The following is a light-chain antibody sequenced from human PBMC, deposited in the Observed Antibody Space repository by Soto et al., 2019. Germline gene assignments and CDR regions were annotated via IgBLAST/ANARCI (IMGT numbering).Light chain of an antibody. J-gene: IGKJ1*01. V-gene: IGKV3-20*01. Sequence: ELVLTQSPGTPSSSPGKRATLSCRASQSVSSTSLAWYQQQPVQAPRLLIYGASSTAAGIADRFSASGSGIDFCLANSRLVPEAFAVYYCQHYGSSTWTFGQGSKVEIE. CDR2: GAS. CDR3: QHYGSSTWT. CDR1: QSVSSTS.